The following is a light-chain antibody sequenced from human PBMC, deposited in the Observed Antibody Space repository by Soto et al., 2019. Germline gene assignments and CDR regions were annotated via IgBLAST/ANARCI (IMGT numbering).Light chain of an antibody. CDR1: QSVSNS. V-gene: IGKV3-11*01. CDR3: HQRYNWPRVT. Sequence: EIVLTQSPATLSLSPGERVTLSCRASQSVSNSLAWYQRKPGQPLRLLIYDVSNRATGIPARFSGSGSGTDFTLTITSLEPEDFAVYFCHQRYNWPRVTFGQGTRLEIK. CDR2: DVS. J-gene: IGKJ5*01.